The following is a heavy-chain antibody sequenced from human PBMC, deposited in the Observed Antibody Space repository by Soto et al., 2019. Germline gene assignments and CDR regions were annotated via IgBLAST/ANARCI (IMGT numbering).Heavy chain of an antibody. Sequence: ASVTVSCIASGSTFTSYDINWVRQAPGQGLEWMGWMNPNSGNTGYAQKFQGRVTMTRNTSISTAYMELSSLRSEDTAVYYCARGSGSYSISYFDYWGQGTLVTVSA. V-gene: IGHV1-8*01. CDR2: MNPNSGNT. J-gene: IGHJ4*02. CDR1: GSTFTSYD. D-gene: IGHD3-10*01. CDR3: ARGSGSYSISYFDY.